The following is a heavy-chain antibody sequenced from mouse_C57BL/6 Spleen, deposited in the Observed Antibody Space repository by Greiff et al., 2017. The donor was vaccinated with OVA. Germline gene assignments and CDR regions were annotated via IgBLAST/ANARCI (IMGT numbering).Heavy chain of an antibody. D-gene: IGHD2-5*01. CDR1: EYEFPSHD. CDR3: ARAYYSNPWFAY. CDR2: INSDGGSP. J-gene: IGHJ3*01. V-gene: IGHV5-2*01. Sequence: EVKVIESGGGLVQPGESLKLSCESNEYEFPSHDMSWVRKTPEKRLELVAAINSDGGSPYYPDTMERRFIISRDKTKKTLYLQMSSLRSEDTALYYCARAYYSNPWFAYWGQGTLVTVSA.